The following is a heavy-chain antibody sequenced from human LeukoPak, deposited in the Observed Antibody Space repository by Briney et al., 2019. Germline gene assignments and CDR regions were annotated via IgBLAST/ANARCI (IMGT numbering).Heavy chain of an antibody. D-gene: IGHD5-12*01. V-gene: IGHV1-8*01. CDR3: AWLAGYSCYDSPLNPDAFDI. J-gene: IGHJ3*02. Sequence: GASVKVSCKASGYTFTSYDINWVRQATGQGLEWMGWMNPNSGNTGYAQKFQGRVTMTRNTSISTAYMELSSLRSEDTAVYYCAWLAGYSCYDSPLNPDAFDIWGQGTMVTVSS. CDR2: MNPNSGNT. CDR1: GYTFTSYD.